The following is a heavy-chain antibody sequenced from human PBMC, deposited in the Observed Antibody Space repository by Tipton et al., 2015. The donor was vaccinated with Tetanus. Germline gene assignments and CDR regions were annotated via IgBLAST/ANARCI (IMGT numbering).Heavy chain of an antibody. Sequence: SLRLSCVASGSTFSNYGMNWVRQAPGKGLEWVSTISSTSYYTYYADSVKGRFTISRDNSRNTLYLQMNSLRAEDTAVYFCAGVYYYDSVGPWGIDYWGQGTLVTVSS. CDR2: ISSTSYYT. CDR1: GSTFSNYG. D-gene: IGHD3-22*01. J-gene: IGHJ4*02. V-gene: IGHV3-23*01. CDR3: AGVYYYDSVGPWGIDY.